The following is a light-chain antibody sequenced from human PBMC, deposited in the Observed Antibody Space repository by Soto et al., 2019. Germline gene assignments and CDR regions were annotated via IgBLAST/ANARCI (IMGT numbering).Light chain of an antibody. V-gene: IGKV3-20*01. CDR2: GAS. J-gene: IGKJ1*01. CDR3: QQYGSSLTWT. CDR1: QSVSSSY. Sequence: GLKKSPGALSLSQGERATLSCRASQSVSSSYLAWYQQKPGQAPRLLIYGASSRATGIPDRFSGSGSGTDFTLTISRLEPEDFAVYYCQQYGSSLTWTFAQRTMA.